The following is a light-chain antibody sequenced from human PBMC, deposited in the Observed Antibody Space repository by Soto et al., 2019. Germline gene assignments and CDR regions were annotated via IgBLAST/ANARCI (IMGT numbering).Light chain of an antibody. Sequence: EIVLTQSPGTLSLSPGERATLSCRASQSVSSSYLAWYQQKPGQAPRLLIYGASSRATGIPDRFSGSGSGTEFTLTIIRLEPEDFAVYYCQQYGSSLYTFGQGTKLEIK. J-gene: IGKJ2*01. CDR1: QSVSSSY. CDR3: QQYGSSLYT. V-gene: IGKV3-20*01. CDR2: GAS.